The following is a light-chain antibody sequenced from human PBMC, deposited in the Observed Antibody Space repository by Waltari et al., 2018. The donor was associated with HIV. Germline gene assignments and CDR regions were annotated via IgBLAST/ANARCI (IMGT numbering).Light chain of an antibody. Sequence: QAVVTPEPSLTLSPGGTVTRTCGSSTEVVTRGLSPYWFQQKPGHAPRPLIYVTTNTHCWTPARFSCSLLGGKAVLTLSGAQPEDEADYYCSLSFGGAAVFGGGTHVTVL. CDR3: SLSFGGAAV. J-gene: IGLJ2*01. V-gene: IGLV7-46*01. CDR2: VTT. CDR1: TEVVTRGLS.